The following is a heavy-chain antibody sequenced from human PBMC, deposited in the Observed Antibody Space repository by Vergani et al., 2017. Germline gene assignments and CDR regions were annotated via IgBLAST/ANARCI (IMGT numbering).Heavy chain of an antibody. CDR2: IYYSGGT. V-gene: IGHV4-59*13. D-gene: IGHD4-11*01. CDR1: GGSISSYY. J-gene: IGHJ4*02. Sequence: QVQLQESGPGLVKPSEALSLTCTVSGGSISSYYWSWIRQPPGKGLEWIGYIYYSGGTNYNPSLKSRVTISVDTSKNQFSLKLSSVTAADTAVYYCARAKIEPTVILRYYFDYWGQGTLVTVSS. CDR3: ARAKIEPTVILRYYFDY.